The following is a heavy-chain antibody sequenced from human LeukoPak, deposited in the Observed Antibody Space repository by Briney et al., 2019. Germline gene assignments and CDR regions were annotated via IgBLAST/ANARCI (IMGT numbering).Heavy chain of an antibody. Sequence: AGRSLRLSCAASGFTFSSYAMHWVRQAPGKGLEWVAVISYDGSNKYYADSVKGRFTISRDNSKNTLYLQMNSLRAEDTAVYYCARDPDYGGYGIPSPLFDYWGQGTLVTVSS. J-gene: IGHJ4*02. CDR3: ARDPDYGGYGIPSPLFDY. CDR2: ISYDGSNK. CDR1: GFTFSSYA. D-gene: IGHD4-17*01. V-gene: IGHV3-30-3*01.